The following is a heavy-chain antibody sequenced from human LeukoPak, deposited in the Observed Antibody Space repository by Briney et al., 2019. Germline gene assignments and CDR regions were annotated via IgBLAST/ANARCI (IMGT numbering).Heavy chain of an antibody. CDR1: GGSLSSYY. CDR3: AREEDIVVVPARLDMDV. V-gene: IGHV4-4*07. D-gene: IGHD2-2*01. CDR2: IYTSGST. J-gene: IGHJ6*02. Sequence: SETLSLTCTVSGGSLSSYYWSWIRQPAGKGLEWIGRIYTSGSTNYNPSLTSRVTMSVDTSKNQFSLKLSSVTAADTAVYYCAREEDIVVVPARLDMDVWGQGTTVTVSS.